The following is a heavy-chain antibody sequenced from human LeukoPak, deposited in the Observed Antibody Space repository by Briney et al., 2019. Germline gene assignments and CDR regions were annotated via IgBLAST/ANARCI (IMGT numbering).Heavy chain of an antibody. D-gene: IGHD3-22*01. J-gene: IGHJ4*02. CDR3: ARDLLDSSGYYPLDY. Sequence: PGGSLRLSCAASGFTFSSYSMNWVRQAPGKGLEWVSSISSSSSYIYYADSVKGRFTISRDNSKNTLYLQMNSLRAEDTAVYYCARDLLDSSGYYPLDYWGQGTLVTVSS. CDR2: ISSSSSYI. CDR1: GFTFSSYS. V-gene: IGHV3-21*01.